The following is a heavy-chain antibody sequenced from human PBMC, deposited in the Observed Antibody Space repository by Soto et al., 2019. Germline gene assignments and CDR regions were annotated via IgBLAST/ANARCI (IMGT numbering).Heavy chain of an antibody. V-gene: IGHV1-18*01. CDR3: ARDFTGWPLDAVDS. CDR2: ISAYNGNT. CDR1: GYTFTSYA. J-gene: IGHJ4*02. D-gene: IGHD3-16*01. Sequence: QVQLVQSGVEVKKPGASVKVSCKASGYTFTSYAISWVRQAPGQGLEWMGWISAYNGNTNYAQNLRSRVTMTTDACTTKAYMEVRRRIYDDTAMYCCARDFTGWPLDAVDSWGKGTQVTASS.